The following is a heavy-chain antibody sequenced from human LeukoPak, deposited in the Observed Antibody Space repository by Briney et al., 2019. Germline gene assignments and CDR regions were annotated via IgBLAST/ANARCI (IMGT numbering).Heavy chain of an antibody. J-gene: IGHJ4*02. Sequence: GGSLRLSCAASGFSFRNYAMHWVRQAPGKGLEWVAVISYDGSNKYYADSVKGRFTISRDNSKNTLYLQMNSLRAEDTAVYYCAKARGYSYGQYYFDYWGQGTLVTVSS. CDR1: GFSFRNYA. D-gene: IGHD5-18*01. V-gene: IGHV3-30*18. CDR2: ISYDGSNK. CDR3: AKARGYSYGQYYFDY.